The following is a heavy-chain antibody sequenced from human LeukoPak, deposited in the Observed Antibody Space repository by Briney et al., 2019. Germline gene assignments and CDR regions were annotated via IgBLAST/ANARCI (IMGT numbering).Heavy chain of an antibody. CDR2: INWNGGGT. CDR1: GVTFKDYG. Sequence: QPGGSLRLSCAATGVTFKDYGMQGVRQPPGKGVEWGSGINWNGGGTDYADSVKGRFTISRDNAKNSLYLQMTSLRPEDTALYYCAKHLRATNTYIFFGLDVWGQGTTVTVSS. CDR3: AKHLRATNTYIFFGLDV. V-gene: IGHV3-9*01. J-gene: IGHJ6*02. D-gene: IGHD1-26*01.